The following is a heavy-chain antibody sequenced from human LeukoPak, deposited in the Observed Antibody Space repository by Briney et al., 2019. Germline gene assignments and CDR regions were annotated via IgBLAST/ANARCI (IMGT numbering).Heavy chain of an antibody. D-gene: IGHD6-13*01. Sequence: SVKVSCKASGYTFTSYYMHWVRQAPGQGLEWMGIINPSGGSTSYAQKFQGRVTMTRDTSTSTVYMELSSLRSEDTAVYYCARGSIAAVYYYGMDVWGQGTTVTVSS. V-gene: IGHV1-46*01. J-gene: IGHJ6*02. CDR3: ARGSIAAVYYYGMDV. CDR2: INPSGGST. CDR1: GYTFTSYY.